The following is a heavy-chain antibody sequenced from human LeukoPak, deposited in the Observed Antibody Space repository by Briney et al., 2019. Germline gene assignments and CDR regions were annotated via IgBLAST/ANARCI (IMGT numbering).Heavy chain of an antibody. CDR1: GFXFSSYG. V-gene: IGHV3-30*03. J-gene: IGHJ5*02. CDR2: ISYDGSNK. Sequence: GGSLRLSCAASGFXFSSYGIHWVRQAPGKGLEWVAVISYDGSNKCYADSVKGRFTISRDNSKNTLYLQMNSLRAEDTAVYYCGGVRGQIDPWGQGTLVTVSS. CDR3: GGVRGQIDP. D-gene: IGHD3-10*01.